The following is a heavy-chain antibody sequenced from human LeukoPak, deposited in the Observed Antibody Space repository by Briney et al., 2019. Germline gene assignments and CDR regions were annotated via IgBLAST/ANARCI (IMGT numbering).Heavy chain of an antibody. V-gene: IGHV4-30-2*01. CDR3: ARSTITFGGAAFGI. CDR2: IYHSWST. CDR1: GGSINSGGHS. J-gene: IGHJ3*02. D-gene: IGHD3-16*01. Sequence: SETLSLTCAVSGGSINSGGHSWSWVRQPPGKGLEWIGYIYHSWSTYYNPSLNSRVTISVDRFKNNFSLKLSSVTAADPAVYYCARSTITFGGAAFGIWGQGTMVTVSS.